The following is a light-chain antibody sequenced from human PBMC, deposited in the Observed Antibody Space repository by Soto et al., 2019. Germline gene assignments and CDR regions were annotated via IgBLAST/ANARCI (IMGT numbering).Light chain of an antibody. CDR3: QTWGTGIGV. CDR1: SGHSSYA. CDR2: LNSDGSH. J-gene: IGLJ2*01. Sequence: QLVVTQSPSASASLGASVKLTCTLSSGHSSYAIAWHQQQPEKGPRYLMKLNSDGSHRKGDGIPDRFSGSSSGAEHYLTISSLQSEDEADYYCQTWGTGIGVFGGGTKLTVL. V-gene: IGLV4-69*01.